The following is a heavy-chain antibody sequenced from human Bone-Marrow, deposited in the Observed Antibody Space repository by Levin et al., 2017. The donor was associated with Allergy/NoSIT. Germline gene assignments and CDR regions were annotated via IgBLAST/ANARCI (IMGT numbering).Heavy chain of an antibody. J-gene: IGHJ4*02. V-gene: IGHV4-59*01. CDR2: IYYSGST. CDR3: ASGFTHPDY. D-gene: IGHD3-10*01. Sequence: SETLSLTCTVSGGSISSYYWSWIRQPPGKGLEWIGYIYYSGSTNYNPSLKSRVTISVDTSKNQFSLKLSSVTAADTAVYYCASGFTHPDYWGQGTLVTVSS. CDR1: GGSISSYY.